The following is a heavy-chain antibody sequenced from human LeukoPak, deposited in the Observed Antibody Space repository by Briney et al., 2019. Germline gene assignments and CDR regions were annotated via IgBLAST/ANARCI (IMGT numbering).Heavy chain of an antibody. CDR2: ISGSGGST. CDR1: GFTFRSYS. J-gene: IGHJ4*02. D-gene: IGHD4-17*01. CDR3: AKFQLDGDPGH. Sequence: PGGSLRLSCAASGFTFRSYSMNWVRQAPGKGLEWVSAISGSGGSTYYADSVKGRFTISRDNSKNTLYLQMNSLRAEDTAVYYCAKFQLDGDPGHWGQGTLVTVSS. V-gene: IGHV3-23*01.